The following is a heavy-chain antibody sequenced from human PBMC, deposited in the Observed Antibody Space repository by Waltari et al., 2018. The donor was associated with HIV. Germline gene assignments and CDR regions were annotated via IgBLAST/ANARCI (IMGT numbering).Heavy chain of an antibody. CDR3: VAEWWYGITGY. J-gene: IGHJ4*02. CDR1: GLSISRYW. V-gene: IGHV3-7*01. D-gene: IGHD2-15*01. Sequence: VQLVGSGGGLVQPGGSLRPSCKGSGLSISRYWLSWVRQAPGEGLEWVANVKKDENEKKYLDSVKGRFIISRDDTDNSGHLEMNSLRVEDTATYYCVAEWWYGITGYWGQGSLVTVSP. CDR2: VKKDENEK.